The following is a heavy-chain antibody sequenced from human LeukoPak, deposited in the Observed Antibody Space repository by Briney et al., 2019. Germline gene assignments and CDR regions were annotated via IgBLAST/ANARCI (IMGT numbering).Heavy chain of an antibody. D-gene: IGHD1-26*01. CDR2: LIPIFGTA. J-gene: IGHJ6*02. Sequence: ASVKVSCKASGGTFSSYAISWVRQAPGQGLEWMGGLIPIFGTASYAQKFQGRVTITADESTSTAYMELSSLRSEDTAVYYCARDTREQIPAYGMDVWGQGTTVTVSS. V-gene: IGHV1-69*13. CDR3: ARDTREQIPAYGMDV. CDR1: GGTFSSYA.